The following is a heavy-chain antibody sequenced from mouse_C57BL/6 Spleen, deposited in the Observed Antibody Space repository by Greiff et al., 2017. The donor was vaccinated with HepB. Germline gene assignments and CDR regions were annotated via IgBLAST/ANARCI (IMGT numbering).Heavy chain of an antibody. CDR1: GYAFSSSW. Sequence: QVQPQQSGPELVKPGASVKISCKASGYAFSSSWMNWVKQRPGKGLEWIGRIYPGDGDTNYNGKFKGKATLTADKSSSTAYMQLSSLTSEDSAVYFCAIYYDYEGYAMDYWGQGTSVTVSS. J-gene: IGHJ4*01. CDR3: AIYYDYEGYAMDY. CDR2: IYPGDGDT. D-gene: IGHD2-4*01. V-gene: IGHV1-82*01.